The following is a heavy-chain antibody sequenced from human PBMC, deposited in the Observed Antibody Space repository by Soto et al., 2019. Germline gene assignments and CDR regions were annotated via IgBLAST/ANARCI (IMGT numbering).Heavy chain of an antibody. J-gene: IGHJ4*02. V-gene: IGHV3-15*01. CDR3: TTPAGYSQHFVDY. Sequence: GGSLRLSCAASGFTFSNAWMSWVRQAPGKGVEWVGRIKSKTDAGTTDYAAPVKGRFTISRDNSKNTLYLQMNSLKNEDTDVYYCTTPAGYSQHFVDYWGQGTLVTVSS. CDR2: IKSKTDAGTT. CDR1: GFTFSNAW. D-gene: IGHD5-18*01.